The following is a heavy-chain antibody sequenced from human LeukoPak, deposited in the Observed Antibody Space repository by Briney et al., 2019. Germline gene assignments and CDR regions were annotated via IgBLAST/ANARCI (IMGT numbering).Heavy chain of an antibody. CDR1: GGSISSYY. Sequence: SETLSLTCTVYGGSISSYYWSWIRQPPGKGLEWNGYIYYSGSTNYNPSLKSRVTISVDTSKNQFSLKLSSVTAADTAVYYCARHLWVGGYGGNLLFDCWGQGTLVTVSS. CDR3: ARHLWVGGYGGNLLFDC. CDR2: IYYSGST. D-gene: IGHD4-23*01. J-gene: IGHJ4*02. V-gene: IGHV4-59*08.